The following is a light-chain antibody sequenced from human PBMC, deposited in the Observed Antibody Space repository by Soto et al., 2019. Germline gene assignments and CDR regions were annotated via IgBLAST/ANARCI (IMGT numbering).Light chain of an antibody. J-gene: IGKJ1*01. CDR1: QSVSSSY. CDR3: QQYGSSPPWT. CDR2: GAS. Sequence: EIVFTQSPGTLSLSPGERATLSCRASQSVSSSYLAWYQQKPGQAPRLLIYGASSRATGIPDRFSGSGSGTDFTLTISRLEPEDFAAYYCQQYGSSPPWTFGQGTKVDNK. V-gene: IGKV3-20*01.